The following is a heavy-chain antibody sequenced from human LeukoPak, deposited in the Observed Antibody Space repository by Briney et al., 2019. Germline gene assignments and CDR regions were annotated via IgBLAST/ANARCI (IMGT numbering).Heavy chain of an antibody. CDR3: ASDYGDYDAFDI. D-gene: IGHD4-17*01. CDR2: INHSGST. V-gene: IGHV4-34*01. J-gene: IGHJ3*02. Sequence: SETLSLTCAVYGGSFSGYYWSWIRQPPGKGLEWIGGINHSGSTNYNPSLKSRVTISVDTSKNQFSLKLSSVTAADTAVYYCASDYGDYDAFDIWGQGTMATVSS. CDR1: GGSFSGYY.